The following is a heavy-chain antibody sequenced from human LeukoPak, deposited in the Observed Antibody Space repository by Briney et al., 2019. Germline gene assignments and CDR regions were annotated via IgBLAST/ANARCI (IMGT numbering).Heavy chain of an antibody. Sequence: ASVKVSCKASGYTFTSYGISWVRQAPGQGLEWMGWISAYSGDTNYAQKFQGRVTITRDTSASTAYMELSSLRSEDTAVYYCARSQAKGGYDYWGQGTLVTVSS. J-gene: IGHJ4*02. CDR1: GYTFTSYG. D-gene: IGHD5-12*01. V-gene: IGHV1-18*01. CDR3: ARSQAKGGYDY. CDR2: ISAYSGDT.